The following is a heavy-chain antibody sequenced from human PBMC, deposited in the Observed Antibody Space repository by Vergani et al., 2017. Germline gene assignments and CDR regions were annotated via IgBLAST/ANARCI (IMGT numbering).Heavy chain of an antibody. Sequence: QLQLQESGPRLVKPSETLSLTCSLSGMSISNNNYYWGWIRQPPGKGLEWIGSIYDSRNNNYSPSLKSRASISVDTSKNQFSLNLTSVTAADTAVYYCARHLRQLARNDVFDIWGHGTLVTVSS. D-gene: IGHD6-6*01. J-gene: IGHJ3*02. CDR1: GMSISNNNYY. CDR2: IYDSRNN. CDR3: ARHLRQLARNDVFDI. V-gene: IGHV4-39*01.